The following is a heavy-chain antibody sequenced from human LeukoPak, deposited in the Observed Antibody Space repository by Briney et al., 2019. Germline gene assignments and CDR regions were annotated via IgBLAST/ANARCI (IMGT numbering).Heavy chain of an antibody. CDR3: AKRGGSYFDY. V-gene: IGHV3-30*18. Sequence: PGGSLRLSCAASGFTFSSSGMRWVRQAPGKGLEWLAVISNDGSNKYYADSVKGRFTISRDNPKNTLYLEMNSLRAEDTAVYYCAKRGGSYFDYWGQGTLVTVSS. J-gene: IGHJ4*02. D-gene: IGHD1-26*01. CDR1: GFTFSSSG. CDR2: ISNDGSNK.